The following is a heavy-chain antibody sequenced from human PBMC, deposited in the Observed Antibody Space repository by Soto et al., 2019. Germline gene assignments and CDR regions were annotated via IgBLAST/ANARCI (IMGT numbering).Heavy chain of an antibody. J-gene: IGHJ4*02. CDR3: AKATGRSAWTFDY. CDR2: ISGRGTTI. Sequence: GGSLRLSCVASGFSFSSYSMNWVRQAPGKGLEWISFISGRGTTIYYADSVKGRFTISRDNSKNTLFLQMNSLRAEDTAVYYCAKATGRSAWTFDYWGQGTLVTVSS. D-gene: IGHD3-10*01. CDR1: GFSFSSYS. V-gene: IGHV3-48*01.